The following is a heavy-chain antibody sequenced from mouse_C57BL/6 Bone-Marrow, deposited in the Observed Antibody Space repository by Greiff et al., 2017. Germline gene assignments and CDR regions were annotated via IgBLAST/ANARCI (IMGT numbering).Heavy chain of an antibody. CDR1: GYTFTSYW. J-gene: IGHJ1*03. Sequence: QVQLQQPGAELVKPGASVKMSCKASGYTFTSYWITWVKQRPGQGLEWIGDIYPGSGSTNYNEKFKSKATLSVDTASSTAYMQLSSRTSEDAAVYYCASGGYFDVGGTGTTVTVSS. V-gene: IGHV1-55*01. CDR2: IYPGSGST. CDR3: ASGGYFDV.